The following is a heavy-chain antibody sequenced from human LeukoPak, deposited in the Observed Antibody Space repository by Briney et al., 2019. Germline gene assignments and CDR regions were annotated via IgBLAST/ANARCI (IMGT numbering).Heavy chain of an antibody. D-gene: IGHD4-17*01. CDR3: ARDYSTVTTFFDY. CDR2: ITSGGTTI. V-gene: IGHV3-48*03. J-gene: IGHJ4*02. CDR1: GFTFSSYE. Sequence: GGSLRLSCAASGFTFSSYEMNWVRQAPGKGLEWVSYITSGGTTIYYADSVKGRFTISRDNAKNSLYLQMNSLRAEDTAVYYCARDYSTVTTFFDYWGQGTLVTVSS.